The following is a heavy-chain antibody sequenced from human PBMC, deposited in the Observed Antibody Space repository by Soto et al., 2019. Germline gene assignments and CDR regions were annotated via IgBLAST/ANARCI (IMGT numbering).Heavy chain of an antibody. V-gene: IGHV3-30-3*01. CDR2: ISYDGSNK. CDR1: GFTFSSYA. D-gene: IGHD3-3*01. CDR3: ARGPTIFGVVIIQYYYYGMDV. J-gene: IGHJ6*02. Sequence: GGSLRLSCAASGFTFSSYAMHWVRQAPGKGLEWVAVISYDGSNKYYADSVKGRFTISRDNSKNTLYLQMNSLRAEDTAVYYCARGPTIFGVVIIQYYYYGMDVWGQGTTVTVSS.